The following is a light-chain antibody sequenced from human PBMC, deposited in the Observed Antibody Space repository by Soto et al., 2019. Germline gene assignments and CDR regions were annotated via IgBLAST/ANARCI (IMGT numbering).Light chain of an antibody. CDR3: QQYFSTLPYT. CDR1: QTLLYSSNNKNF. CDR2: WAS. V-gene: IGKV4-1*01. J-gene: IGKJ2*01. Sequence: IVLTQSPESLTVSLGERATINCKSSQTLLYSSNNKNFLSWYQQKPGQPPKLLIYWASTRKFGVPDRFSGSGSGTDFTLTITNLQAEDVAVYYCQQYFSTLPYTFGQGTKLEI.